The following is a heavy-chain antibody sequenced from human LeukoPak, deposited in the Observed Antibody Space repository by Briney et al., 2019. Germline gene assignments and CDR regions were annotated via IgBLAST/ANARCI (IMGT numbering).Heavy chain of an antibody. V-gene: IGHV4-4*07. CDR3: AREEFLHEIDSSGYFVY. J-gene: IGHJ4*02. D-gene: IGHD3-22*01. CDR1: GGSITGYY. CDR2: VYSSGVG. Sequence: SETLSLTCTVCGGSITGYYWNWILQPAGPGLEWLGRVYSSGVGNYNPSLTSRVTMSVDTSKNQFSLKLTSLTAADTAVYYCAREEFLHEIDSSGYFVYWGQGTLVTVSS.